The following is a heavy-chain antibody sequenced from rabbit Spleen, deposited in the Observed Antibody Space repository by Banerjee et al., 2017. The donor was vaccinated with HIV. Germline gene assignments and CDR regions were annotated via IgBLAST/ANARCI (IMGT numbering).Heavy chain of an antibody. Sequence: QSLEESGGDLVKPGASLTLTCTASGFSFSDSGYMCWVRQAPGKGLEWIACIYAGGSGSTYYANWAKGRFTISKTSSTTVTLQMTSLTAADTATYFCARDDDGYPHDFTLWGPGTLVTVS. CDR2: IYAGGSGST. V-gene: IGHV1S40*01. CDR3: ARDDDGYPHDFTL. D-gene: IGHD2-1*01. CDR1: GFSFSDSGY. J-gene: IGHJ4*01.